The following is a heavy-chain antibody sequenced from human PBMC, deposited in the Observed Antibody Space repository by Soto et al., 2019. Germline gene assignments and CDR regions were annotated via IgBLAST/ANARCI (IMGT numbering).Heavy chain of an antibody. V-gene: IGHV4-59*01. J-gene: IGHJ4*02. CDR2: ISHSVRI. Sequence: QVQLQESGPGLLKPSETLSLACRVSGDSITHNYWSCIRQPPGKGLEWIAYISHSVRINYNPSFMSRDSRSLDTSKIQFSLRVNSLTPADTAVYYCARTPGSGVSDYWGQGTLVTVSS. CDR3: ARTPGSGVSDY. D-gene: IGHD3-10*01. CDR1: GDSITHNY.